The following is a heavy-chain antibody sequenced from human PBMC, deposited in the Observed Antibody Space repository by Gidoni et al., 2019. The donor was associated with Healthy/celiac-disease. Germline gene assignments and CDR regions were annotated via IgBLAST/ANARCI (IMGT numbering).Heavy chain of an antibody. J-gene: IGHJ5*02. D-gene: IGHD2-2*01. CDR1: GGSFSGNY. Sequence: QVQLQQLGAGLLRPSETLSLTCAGYGGSFSGNYWCWIRQPPGKGLEWIGEIKHSGSTNYIPSIERRGTRSLDTTKNQFSLKLSSGTAADTAGYYCAGGQIRIVVVPDANEKGGNWFDPWGQGTLVTVSS. CDR3: AGGQIRIVVVPDANEKGGNWFDP. V-gene: IGHV4-34*01. CDR2: IKHSGST.